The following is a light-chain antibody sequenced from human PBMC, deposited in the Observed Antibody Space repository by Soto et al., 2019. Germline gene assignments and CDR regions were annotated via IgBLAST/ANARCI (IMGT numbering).Light chain of an antibody. V-gene: IGLV2-14*01. CDR2: DVS. J-gene: IGLJ3*02. Sequence: QSVLTQPASVSGSPGQSITISCAGTSTDFGHNHVSWFQQHPGKAPKLMIYDVSSRPSGVSNRFSGSKSDNTASLTISGLQAEDEADYYCSSYTTTSTGVVGGGTQLTVL. CDR1: STDFGHNH. CDR3: SSYTTTSTGV.